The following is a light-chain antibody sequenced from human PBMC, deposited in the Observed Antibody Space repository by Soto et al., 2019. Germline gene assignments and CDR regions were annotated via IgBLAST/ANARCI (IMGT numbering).Light chain of an antibody. Sequence: EIVLTQSPGTLSLSPGERATLSCRASQSVSSNYLAWYQQKPGQDPRLLIYSASSRATGIPDRFSGSGSGTDFTLTISRLEPEDFAVYYCQQYGSSFTFGPGTKVDI. CDR2: SAS. V-gene: IGKV3-20*01. J-gene: IGKJ3*01. CDR1: QSVSSNY. CDR3: QQYGSSFT.